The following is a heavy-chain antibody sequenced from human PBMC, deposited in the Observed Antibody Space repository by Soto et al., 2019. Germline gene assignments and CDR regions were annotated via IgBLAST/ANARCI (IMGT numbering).Heavy chain of an antibody. Sequence: ASVKVSCKASGYTCTNNDVSWVRQATGQGLEWMGWMNPGSGDTGYAQKLQGRVTMTRDISIATAYMELNSLTSEDTAIYYCARMESFGSLNWFDPWGQGTLVTVSS. CDR3: ARMESFGSLNWFDP. V-gene: IGHV1-8*02. D-gene: IGHD5-18*01. J-gene: IGHJ5*02. CDR1: GYTCTNND. CDR2: MNPGSGDT.